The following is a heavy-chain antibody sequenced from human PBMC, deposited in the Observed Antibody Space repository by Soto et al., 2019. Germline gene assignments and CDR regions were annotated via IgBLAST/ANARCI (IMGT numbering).Heavy chain of an antibody. CDR1: GDSISGGDVY. D-gene: IGHD2-8*01. CDR2: ISYRGYT. Sequence: QVQLQESGPGQVRPSETLSLSCSVSGDSISGGDVYWSWIRQSPRKALEWIAHISYRGYTFYNPSVKSRVTMSVDTSRNQVSLKLRSVTAADTAVYYCATVNGSFLSFFDNWGQGTLVTVSS. V-gene: IGHV4-30-4*08. J-gene: IGHJ4*02. CDR3: ATVNGSFLSFFDN.